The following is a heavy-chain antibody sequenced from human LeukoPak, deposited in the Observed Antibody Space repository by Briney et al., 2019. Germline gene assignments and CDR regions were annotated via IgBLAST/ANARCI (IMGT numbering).Heavy chain of an antibody. CDR1: GYTFTGYY. CDR2: INTNTGNP. CDR3: ARVLSRSSGKISDY. D-gene: IGHD6-19*01. Sequence: ASVKVSCKASGYTFTGYYMHWVRQAPGQGLEWMGWINTNTGNPTYAQGFTGHFVFSLDTSVSTAYLQISSLQAEDTAVYYCARVLSRSSGKISDYWGQGTLVTVSS. V-gene: IGHV7-4-1*02. J-gene: IGHJ4*02.